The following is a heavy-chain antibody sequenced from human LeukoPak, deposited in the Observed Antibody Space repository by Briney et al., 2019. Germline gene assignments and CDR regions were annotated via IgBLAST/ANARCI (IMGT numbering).Heavy chain of an antibody. CDR3: ARAKLRCCDY. V-gene: IGHV3-21*01. J-gene: IGHJ4*02. CDR1: GFTFSSYS. D-gene: IGHD4/OR15-4a*01. CDR2: ISSSSSDL. Sequence: PGGPLRLSCAPSGFTFSSYSMNGVRQAPPKGLAWVSSISSSSSDLYYAHSVKGRCTISRDNAKNSLYLQMNSLRAHDTAVYYVARAKLRCCDYWGRPTLVTVSS.